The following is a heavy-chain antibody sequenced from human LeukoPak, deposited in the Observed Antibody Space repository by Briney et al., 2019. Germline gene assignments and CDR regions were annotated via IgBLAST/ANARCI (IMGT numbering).Heavy chain of an antibody. CDR3: ARPRIAAAGPLIY. D-gene: IGHD6-13*01. J-gene: IGHJ4*02. CDR1: GGSISSGGYY. Sequence: SETLSLTCTVSGGSISSGGYYWSWIRQPPGKGLEWIGEINHSGSTNYNPSLKSRVTISVDTSKNQFSLKLSSVTAADTAVYYCARPRIAAAGPLIYWGQGTLVTVSS. V-gene: IGHV4-39*07. CDR2: INHSGST.